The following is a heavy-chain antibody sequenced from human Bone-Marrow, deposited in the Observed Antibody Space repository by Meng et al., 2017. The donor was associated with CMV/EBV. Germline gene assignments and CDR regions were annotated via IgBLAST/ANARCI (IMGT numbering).Heavy chain of an antibody. CDR1: GFTFRSYG. D-gene: IGHD7-27*01. CDR2: ISWNSGSI. V-gene: IGHV3-9*01. Sequence: SLKISCAASGFTFRSYGMHWVRQAPGKGLEWVSGISWNSGSIGYADSVKGRFTISRDNAKDSLYLQMKSLRPEDTALYYCARVGLGMDVWGQGTTVTVSS. J-gene: IGHJ6*02. CDR3: ARVGLGMDV.